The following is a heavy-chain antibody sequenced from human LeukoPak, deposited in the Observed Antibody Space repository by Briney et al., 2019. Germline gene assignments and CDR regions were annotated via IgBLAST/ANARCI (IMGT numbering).Heavy chain of an antibody. CDR3: AGDSSGYYYGTNDY. CDR1: GFTFSSYA. V-gene: IGHV3-23*01. D-gene: IGHD3-22*01. J-gene: IGHJ4*02. Sequence: PGVSLRLSCAASGFTFSSYAMSWVRQAPGKGLEWVSAISGSGGSTYYADSVKGRFTISRDNSKNTLYLQMNSLRAEDTAVYYCAGDSSGYYYGTNDYWGQGTLVTVSS. CDR2: ISGSGGST.